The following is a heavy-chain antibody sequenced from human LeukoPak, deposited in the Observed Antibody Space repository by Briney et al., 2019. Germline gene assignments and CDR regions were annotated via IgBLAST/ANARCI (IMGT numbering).Heavy chain of an antibody. CDR2: FDPEDGET. V-gene: IGHV1-24*01. CDR3: ATFNPPYQGSYSPP. J-gene: IGHJ5*02. D-gene: IGHD1-26*01. CDR1: GYTLTELS. Sequence: ASVKVSCKVSGYTLTELSMHWVRQAPGKGLEWMGGFDPEDGETIYAQKFQGRVTMTEDASTDTAYMELSSLRSEDTAVYYCATFNPPYQGSYSPPWGQGTLVTVSS.